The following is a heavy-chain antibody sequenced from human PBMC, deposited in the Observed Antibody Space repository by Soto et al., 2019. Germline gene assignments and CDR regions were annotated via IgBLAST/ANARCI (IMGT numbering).Heavy chain of an antibody. CDR3: ARGGVESTYGMDV. CDR2: INPTGGAT. D-gene: IGHD3-3*01. Sequence: QVQLVQSGAEVKKPGASVKVSCKASGYTFSTYYVHWVRQAPGLGLEWMGIINPTGGATTYAQKFQGRVTMTRDTSTGKGYRELSSLRSEDTAVYYWARGGVESTYGMDVWGQGTTVTVSS. CDR1: GYTFSTYY. V-gene: IGHV1-46*01. J-gene: IGHJ6*02.